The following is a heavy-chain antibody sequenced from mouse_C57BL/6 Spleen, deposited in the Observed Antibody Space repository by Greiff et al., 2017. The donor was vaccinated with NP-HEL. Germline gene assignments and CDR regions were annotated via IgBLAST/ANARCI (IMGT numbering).Heavy chain of an antibody. V-gene: IGHV1-64*01. CDR2: IHPNSGST. CDR1: GYTFTSYW. J-gene: IGHJ3*01. Sequence: VKLQQPGAELVKPGASVKLSCKASGYTFTSYWMHWVKQRPGQGLEWIGMIHPNSGSTNYNEKFKSKATLTVDKSSSTAYMQLSSLTSEDSAVYYCARGAISWSLGAYWGQGTLVTVSA. D-gene: IGHD1-1*01. CDR3: ARGAISWSLGAY.